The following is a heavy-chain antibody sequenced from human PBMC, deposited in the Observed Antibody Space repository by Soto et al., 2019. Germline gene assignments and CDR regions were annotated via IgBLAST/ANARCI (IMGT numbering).Heavy chain of an antibody. D-gene: IGHD3-3*01. Sequence: PGGSLRLSCAASGFTFSSYSMNWVRQAPGKGLEWVSSISSSSSYIYYADSVKGRFTISRDNAKNSLYLQMNSLRAEDTAVYYCARDSFYYDFWSGSNWFDPWGQGTLVTV. J-gene: IGHJ5*02. CDR2: ISSSSSYI. V-gene: IGHV3-21*01. CDR3: ARDSFYYDFWSGSNWFDP. CDR1: GFTFSSYS.